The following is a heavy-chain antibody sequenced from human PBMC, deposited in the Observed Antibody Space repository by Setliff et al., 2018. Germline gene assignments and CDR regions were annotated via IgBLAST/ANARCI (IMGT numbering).Heavy chain of an antibody. Sequence: PGGSLRLSCAASGFTFSSSWMSWVRQAPGKGLEWVANIKEDGSEKYYVDSVKGRFTISRDNAKNTLYLQMNSLRAEDTAVYYCASNLDGGKLPPSVGFDYWGQGTLVTVSS. J-gene: IGHJ4*02. D-gene: IGHD2-15*01. CDR2: IKEDGSEK. CDR3: ASNLDGGKLPPSVGFDY. CDR1: GFTFSSSW. V-gene: IGHV3-7*01.